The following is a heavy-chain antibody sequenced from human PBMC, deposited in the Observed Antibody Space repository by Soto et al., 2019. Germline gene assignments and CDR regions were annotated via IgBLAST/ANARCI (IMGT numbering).Heavy chain of an antibody. CDR1: GYSFTSYW. CDR2: IYPGDSDT. J-gene: IGHJ6*02. D-gene: IGHD6-13*01. CDR3: ARQQYSSSWNCYYGMDV. Sequence: GESLKISCKGSGYSFTSYWIGWVRQMPGKGLEWMGIIYPGDSDTRYSPSFQGQVTISADKSISTAYLQWSSLKASDTAMYYCARQQYSSSWNCYYGMDVWGQGTTVTVSS. V-gene: IGHV5-51*01.